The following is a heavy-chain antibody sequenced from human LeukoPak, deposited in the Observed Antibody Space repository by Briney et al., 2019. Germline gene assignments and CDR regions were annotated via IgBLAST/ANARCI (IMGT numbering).Heavy chain of an antibody. CDR2: IWYDGSNK. J-gene: IGHJ5*02. D-gene: IGHD3-22*01. V-gene: IGHV3-33*01. CDR1: GFTFSSYG. CDR3: ARSDDYYGSSGYSNWFDP. Sequence: GGSLRLSCAASGFTFSSYGMHWVRQAPGKGLEWVAVIWYDGSNKYYADSVKGRFTISRDNSKNTLYLQMNSLRAEDTAVYYCARSDDYYGSSGYSNWFDPWGQGTLVTVSS.